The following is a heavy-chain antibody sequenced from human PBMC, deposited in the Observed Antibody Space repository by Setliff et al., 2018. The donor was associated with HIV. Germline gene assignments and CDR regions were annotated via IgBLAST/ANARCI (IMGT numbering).Heavy chain of an antibody. CDR3: ARGGPTVAYGVDV. V-gene: IGHV4-38-2*01. CDR2: IYPSWSIHPSGAT. D-gene: IGHD4-17*01. Sequence: SETLSLTCADSRSYISGSYYWAWIRQPPGKGLEWIGNIYPSWSIHPSGATNYTPSLKGRVTISLDTSNNQFSLKVKSVTAADTAIYYCARGGPTVAYGVDVCGQGTTVTVSS. CDR1: RSYISGSYY. J-gene: IGHJ6*02.